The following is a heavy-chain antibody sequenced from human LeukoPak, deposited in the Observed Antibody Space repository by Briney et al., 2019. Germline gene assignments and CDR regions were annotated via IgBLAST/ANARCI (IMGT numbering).Heavy chain of an antibody. V-gene: IGHV3-13*01. CDR2: IGTAGDT. D-gene: IGHD3-22*01. CDR3: ARGDSSGYYFYAFDI. Sequence: GRSLRLSCAASGFTFSSYDMHWVRQATGKGLEWVSAIGTAGDTYYPGSVKGRFTISRENAKNSLYLQMNSLRAGDTAVYYCARGDSSGYYFYAFDIWGQGTMVTVSS. J-gene: IGHJ3*02. CDR1: GFTFSSYD.